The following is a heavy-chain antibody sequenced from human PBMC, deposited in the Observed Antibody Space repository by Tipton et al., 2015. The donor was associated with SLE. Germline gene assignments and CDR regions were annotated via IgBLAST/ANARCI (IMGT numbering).Heavy chain of an antibody. CDR1: GYSISSGYY. J-gene: IGHJ6*03. CDR3: ARHVGAWSGHPGYYHYYMDV. D-gene: IGHD3-3*01. CDR2: IYHSGST. V-gene: IGHV4-38-2*01. Sequence: TLSLTCAVSGYSISSGYYWGWIRQPPGKGLEWIGNIYHSGSTYYNPSLKSRVTISVDTSKNQFSLKLSSVTAADAAVYYCARHVGAWSGHPGYYHYYMDVWGKGTTVTVSS.